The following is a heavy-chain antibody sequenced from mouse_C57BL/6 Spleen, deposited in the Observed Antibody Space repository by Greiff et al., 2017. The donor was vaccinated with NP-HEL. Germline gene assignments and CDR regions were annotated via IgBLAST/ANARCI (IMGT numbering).Heavy chain of an antibody. V-gene: IGHV5-17*01. D-gene: IGHD2-3*01. CDR2: ISSGRSTI. J-gene: IGHJ1*03. CDR3: ARGDGYVWYFDV. Sequence: EVKLVESGGGLVKPGGSLKLSCAASGFTFSDYGMHWVRQAPEKGLEWVAYISSGRSTIYYADTVKGRFTIARDNAKNTLFLQMTSLRSEDTAMYYCARGDGYVWYFDVWGTGTTVTVSS. CDR1: GFTFSDYG.